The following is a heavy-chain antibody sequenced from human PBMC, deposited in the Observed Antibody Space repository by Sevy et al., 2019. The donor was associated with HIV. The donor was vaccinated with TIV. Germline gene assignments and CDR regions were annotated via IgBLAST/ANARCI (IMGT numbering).Heavy chain of an antibody. CDR1: GGSISTYY. Sequence: SETLSLTCTVSGGSISTYYWSWIRQPPGKGLQWIGYIYYTGKTNYNPSLQTPVTMSIDTSKNQFSLRLSFVTSADTAMNYCARLSRNNVVVTGVRRDGFDVWGQGTMVTVSS. V-gene: IGHV4-59*01. CDR2: IYYTGKT. J-gene: IGHJ3*01. D-gene: IGHD2-21*02. CDR3: ARLSRNNVVVTGVRRDGFDV.